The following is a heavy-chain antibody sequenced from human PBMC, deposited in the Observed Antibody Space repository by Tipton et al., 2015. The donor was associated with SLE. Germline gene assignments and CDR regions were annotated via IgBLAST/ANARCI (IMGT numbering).Heavy chain of an antibody. Sequence: PGLVKPSETLSLTCAVYGYSISSGYYWGWIRQPPGKGLEWIGSIYHSGSTYYNPSLKSRVTISVDTSKNQFSLKLSSVSAADTAVYYCARLYYSRGYWGQGTLVTVSS. CDR1: GYSISSGYY. J-gene: IGHJ4*02. D-gene: IGHD4-11*01. CDR2: IYHSGST. CDR3: ARLYYSRGY. V-gene: IGHV4-38-2*01.